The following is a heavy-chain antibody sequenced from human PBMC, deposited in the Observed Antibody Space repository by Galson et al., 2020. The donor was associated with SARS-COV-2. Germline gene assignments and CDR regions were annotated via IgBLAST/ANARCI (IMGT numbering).Heavy chain of an antibody. CDR1: GFTFSSYA. CDR2: ISGSGGST. CDR3: AKDWGIAAAGGVYYYYGMDV. Sequence: GGSLRLSCAASGFTFSSYAMSWVRQAPGKGLEWVSAISGSGGSTYYADSVKGRFTISRDNSKNTLYLQMNSLRAEDTAVYYCAKDWGIAAAGGVYYYYGMDVWGQGTTVTVSS. J-gene: IGHJ6*02. D-gene: IGHD6-13*01. V-gene: IGHV3-23*01.